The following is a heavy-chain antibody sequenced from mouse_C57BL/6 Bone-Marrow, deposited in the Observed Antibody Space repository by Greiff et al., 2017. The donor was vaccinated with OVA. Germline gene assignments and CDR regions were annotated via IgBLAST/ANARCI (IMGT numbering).Heavy chain of an antibody. CDR1: GYAFTNYL. CDR3: ARGRYYGNPAWFAY. Sequence: QVQLQQSGAELVRPGTSVKVSCKASGYAFTNYLIEWVKQRPGQGLEWIGVINPGSGGTNYNEKFKGKATLTADKSSSTAYMQLSSLTSEYSAVYFCARGRYYGNPAWFAYWGQGTLVTVSA. J-gene: IGHJ3*01. CDR2: INPGSGGT. V-gene: IGHV1-54*01. D-gene: IGHD2-1*01.